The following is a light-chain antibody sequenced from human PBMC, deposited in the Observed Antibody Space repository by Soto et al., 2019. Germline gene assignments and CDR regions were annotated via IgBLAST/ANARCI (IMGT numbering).Light chain of an antibody. Sequence: DIQMTQSPSTLSASVGDRVTITCRASQSISNWLAWYQQKPGKTPNLMIYKASSLEGGVPSRFSGSRSGTEFSQTSKNLHPDDLATYYCQQYNSSPWTFGQGTKVEI. CDR2: KAS. CDR1: QSISNW. CDR3: QQYNSSPWT. J-gene: IGKJ1*01. V-gene: IGKV1-5*03.